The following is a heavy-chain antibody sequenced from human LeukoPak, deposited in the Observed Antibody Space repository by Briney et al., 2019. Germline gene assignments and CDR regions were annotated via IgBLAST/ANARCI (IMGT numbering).Heavy chain of an antibody. CDR2: ISSSSSYI. V-gene: IGHV3-21*01. J-gene: IGHJ4*02. Sequence: PGGSLRLSCAASGFTFSSYSMNWVRQAPGKGLEWVSSISSSSSYIYYADSVKGRFTTSRDNAKNSLYLQMNSLRAEDTAVYYCASSPGYSSGWYEYWGQGTLVTVSS. CDR1: GFTFSSYS. CDR3: ASSPGYSSGWYEY. D-gene: IGHD6-19*01.